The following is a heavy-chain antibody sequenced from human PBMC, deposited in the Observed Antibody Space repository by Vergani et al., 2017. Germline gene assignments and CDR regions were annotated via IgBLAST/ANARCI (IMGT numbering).Heavy chain of an antibody. V-gene: IGHV3-30*04. CDR1: GFTFSSYA. CDR3: ARGDGAAAGTEIIFNWFDP. D-gene: IGHD6-13*01. Sequence: QVQLVESGGGVVQPGRSLRLSCAASGFTFSSYAMHWVRQAPGKGLEWVAVISYDGSNKYYADSVKGRFTISRDNSKNTLYLQMNSLRAEDTAVYYCARGDGAAAGTEIIFNWFDPWGQGTLVTVSS. CDR2: ISYDGSNK. J-gene: IGHJ5*02.